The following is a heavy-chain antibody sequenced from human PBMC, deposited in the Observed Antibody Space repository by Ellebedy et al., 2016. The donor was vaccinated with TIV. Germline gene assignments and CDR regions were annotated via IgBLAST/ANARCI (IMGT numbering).Heavy chain of an antibody. V-gene: IGHV1-2*02. D-gene: IGHD2-15*01. J-gene: IGHJ3*02. CDR1: GYTFSGHY. Sequence: ASVKVSXXASGYTFSGHYVHWVRQAPGQGLEWIGWINPNSGDTKYAQNFQGRVTMTRDTSIRTAYMELSRLRSDDTAMYYCARVLGYCGTGICFTTEDDGFDIWGQGTMVTVSS. CDR2: INPNSGDT. CDR3: ARVLGYCGTGICFTTEDDGFDI.